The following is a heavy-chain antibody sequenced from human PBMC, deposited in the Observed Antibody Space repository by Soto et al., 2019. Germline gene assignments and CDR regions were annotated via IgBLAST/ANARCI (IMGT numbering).Heavy chain of an antibody. J-gene: IGHJ5*02. Sequence: ASVKVSCKASGYTFTRYGISWVRQAPGQRLEKKGRINPNSGGTNYAQKFQGWVTMTRDTSISTAYMELSRLRSDDTAVYYCARDPWDQSYYDILTGYSPTGFDPWGQGTLVTVSS. V-gene: IGHV1-2*04. CDR2: INPNSGGT. CDR1: GYTFTRYG. D-gene: IGHD3-9*01. CDR3: ARDPWDQSYYDILTGYSPTGFDP.